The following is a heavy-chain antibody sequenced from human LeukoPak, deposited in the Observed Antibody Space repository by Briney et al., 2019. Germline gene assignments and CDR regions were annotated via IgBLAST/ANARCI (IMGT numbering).Heavy chain of an antibody. J-gene: IGHJ4*02. D-gene: IGHD1-26*01. Sequence: GGSLRLSCVASGFTFSSYAMHWVRQAPGKGLEWVAVISYDGSNKYYADSVKGRFTISRDNSKNTLYLQMNSLRAEDTAVYYCARDLKWELLGAVGYWGQGTLVTVSS. CDR3: ARDLKWELLGAVGY. CDR2: ISYDGSNK. V-gene: IGHV3-30*04. CDR1: GFTFSSYA.